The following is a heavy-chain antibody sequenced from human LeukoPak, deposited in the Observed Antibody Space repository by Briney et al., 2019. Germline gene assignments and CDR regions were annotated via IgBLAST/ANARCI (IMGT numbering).Heavy chain of an antibody. V-gene: IGHV4-4*07. Sequence: SETLSLTCTVSGGSISSYYWSWIRQPAGKGLEWIGRIYTSGSTNYNPSLRSRVTMSVDTSKNQFSLKLSSVTAADTAVYYCARDRPFSEWLLRRDYNWFDPWGQGTLVTVS. CDR3: ARDRPFSEWLLRRDYNWFDP. D-gene: IGHD3-3*01. CDR1: GGSISSYY. J-gene: IGHJ5*02. CDR2: IYTSGST.